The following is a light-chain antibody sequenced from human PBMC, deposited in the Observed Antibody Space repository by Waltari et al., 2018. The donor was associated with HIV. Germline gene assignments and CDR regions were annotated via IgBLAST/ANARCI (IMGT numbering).Light chain of an antibody. J-gene: IGLJ2*01. V-gene: IGLV2-23*01. CDR2: DVS. CDR3: CSYAGSSTLL. Sequence: QSALTQPASVSGSPGQSLTISCPATSRDVGGYIYVSCYPQHPGKAPKLVIYDVSERPSGVSNRFSGSKSGNTASLTISGLQAEDEADYNCCSYAGSSTLLFGGGTKVTVL. CDR1: SRDVGGYIY.